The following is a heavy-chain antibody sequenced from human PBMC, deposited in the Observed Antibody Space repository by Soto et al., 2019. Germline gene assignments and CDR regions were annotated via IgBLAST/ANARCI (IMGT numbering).Heavy chain of an antibody. V-gene: IGHV3-48*01. CDR2: ISSSSSTI. CDR3: ARAPQMIRGVIYHYYYMDV. Sequence: EVQLVESGGGLVQPGGSLRLSCAASGFTFSSYSMNWVRQAPGKGLEWVSYISSSSSTIYYADSVKGRFTISRDNAKNSLYLQMNSLRAEDTAVYYCARAPQMIRGVIYHYYYMDVWGKGTTVTVSS. J-gene: IGHJ6*03. CDR1: GFTFSSYS. D-gene: IGHD3-10*01.